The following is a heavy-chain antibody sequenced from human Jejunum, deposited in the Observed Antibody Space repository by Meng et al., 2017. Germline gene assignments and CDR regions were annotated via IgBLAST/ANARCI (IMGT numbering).Heavy chain of an antibody. V-gene: IGHV4-30-4*01. CDR3: ARSRVVPAAYFDS. D-gene: IGHD2-2*01. CDR1: GDSIRGADYY. J-gene: IGHJ4*01. CDR2: SYYSGTT. Sequence: QVELQESGPGLGKPSQTLSLTGSVSGDSIRGADYYWTWIRQAPGKGLEWIGYSYYSGTTYYNPSLKTRLILSVDTSTNRFSLNLSSVAAADAAMYYCARSRVVPAAYFDSWGHGTLVTVSS.